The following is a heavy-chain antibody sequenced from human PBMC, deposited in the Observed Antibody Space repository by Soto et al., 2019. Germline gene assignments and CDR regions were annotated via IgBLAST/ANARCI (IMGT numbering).Heavy chain of an antibody. J-gene: IGHJ6*02. Sequence: GASVTVSCKASGYTFTSYAMHWVRQAPGQGLEWMGWIIPIFGKANYAQKFQGRVTMTTDESTSTAYMELSSLRSEDTAVYYCARDQGGSPAAMFGMDVWGQGTTVTVSS. D-gene: IGHD2-2*01. CDR1: GYTFTSYA. CDR2: IIPIFGKA. CDR3: ARDQGGSPAAMFGMDV. V-gene: IGHV1-69*05.